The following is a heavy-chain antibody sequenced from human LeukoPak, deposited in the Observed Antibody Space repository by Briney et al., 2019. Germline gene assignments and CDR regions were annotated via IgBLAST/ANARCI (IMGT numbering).Heavy chain of an antibody. CDR1: GGSISNSY. V-gene: IGHV4-59*12. CDR2: IYYSGIT. D-gene: IGHD1-1*01. Sequence: SETLSLTCTVSGGSISNSYWSWIRQPPGKGLEWIGYIYYSGITNYNPSLKSRVTLSVDTPKNQFSLKRSSVTAADTAVYYCARLRNLYNIFDYWGQGTLVTVSS. J-gene: IGHJ4*02. CDR3: ARLRNLYNIFDY.